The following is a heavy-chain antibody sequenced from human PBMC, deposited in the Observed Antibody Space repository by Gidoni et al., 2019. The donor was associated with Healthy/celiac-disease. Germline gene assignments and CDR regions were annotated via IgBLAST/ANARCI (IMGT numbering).Heavy chain of an antibody. Sequence: VQLVASGGGVVQRWRFLRPSCAASVFTFNSHGMQLGRQAPGKGLGWLAVIWYDGSNKYYADSAKGRFTISRDNSKNTLYLQMNSLRAEDTAVYYCARGFPYYDFWSGYLYYFDYWGQGTLVTVSS. V-gene: IGHV3-33*01. CDR2: IWYDGSNK. J-gene: IGHJ4*02. CDR1: VFTFNSHG. CDR3: ARGFPYYDFWSGYLYYFDY. D-gene: IGHD3-3*01.